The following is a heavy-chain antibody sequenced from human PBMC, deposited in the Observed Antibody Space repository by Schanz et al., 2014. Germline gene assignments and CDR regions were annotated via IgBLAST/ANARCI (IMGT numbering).Heavy chain of an antibody. CDR2: IGNGGVTI. CDR1: GFPFSDYF. Sequence: QVQLVDSGGGLVKPGGSLRLSCTASGFPFSDYFMAWIRQPPGRGLEWVSYIGNGGVTIYYADSVKGRFTISRDNTKSSLYRQMNSLRAEDTAVYYCARIGGSDFDYWAQGTLVTVSS. D-gene: IGHD3-10*01. V-gene: IGHV3-11*01. J-gene: IGHJ4*02. CDR3: ARIGGSDFDY.